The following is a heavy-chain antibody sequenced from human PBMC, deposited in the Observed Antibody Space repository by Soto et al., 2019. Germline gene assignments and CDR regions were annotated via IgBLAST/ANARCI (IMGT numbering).Heavy chain of an antibody. D-gene: IGHD5-12*01. V-gene: IGHV5-51*01. CDR2: IYPGTSDV. CDR1: GYIFPTYW. CDR3: ARHEQSSYDCYYIDSHMDS. Sequence: GESLKIYCKGSGYIFPTYWIAWVRQMPGKSLDWRGIIYPGTSDVRHSPTVQGRVIISADKSISTAFLQWSSLKASDIAMYYCARHEQSSYDCYYIDSHMDSWGQGALVTVSS. J-gene: IGHJ4*03.